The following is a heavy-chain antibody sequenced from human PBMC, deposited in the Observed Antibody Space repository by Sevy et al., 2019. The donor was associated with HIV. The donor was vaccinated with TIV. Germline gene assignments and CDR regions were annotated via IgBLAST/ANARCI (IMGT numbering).Heavy chain of an antibody. V-gene: IGHV3-30-3*01. Sequence: GGSLRLSCAASGFTFSAHAMHWVRQGPGKGLEWVAVLSYDGSTTYYADSVKGRFTISRDNSKNTLYLQMNSLRAEDTAVYYCARDGDWRPHIVVVTARPHPGGYFDYWGQGTLVTVSS. D-gene: IGHD2-21*02. J-gene: IGHJ4*02. CDR1: GFTFSAHA. CDR3: ARDGDWRPHIVVVTARPHPGGYFDY. CDR2: LSYDGSTT.